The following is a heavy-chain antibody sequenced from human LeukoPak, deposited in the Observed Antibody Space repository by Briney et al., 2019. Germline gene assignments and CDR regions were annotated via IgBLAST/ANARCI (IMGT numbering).Heavy chain of an antibody. V-gene: IGHV1-2*02. CDR3: AREISRSWYY. D-gene: IGHD6-13*01. Sequence: GSSVKVSCKASEGTFSSYAISWVRQAPGQGLEWMGRISPHSGGTNYAQKLQGRVTMSRDTSITTAYMELSSLKSDDTAVYYCAREISRSWYYWGQGTLVTVSS. J-gene: IGHJ4*02. CDR2: ISPHSGGT. CDR1: EGTFSSYA.